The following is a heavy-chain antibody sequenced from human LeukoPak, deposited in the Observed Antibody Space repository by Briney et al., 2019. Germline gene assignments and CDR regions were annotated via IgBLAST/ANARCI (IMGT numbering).Heavy chain of an antibody. J-gene: IGHJ4*02. CDR3: ARKHRWNGLYFDY. V-gene: IGHV4-59*11. CDR1: GGSISSHY. CDR2: IYYRGGT. D-gene: IGHD1-1*01. Sequence: KPSETLSLTCTVSGGSISSHYWTWIRQPPGKGLEWIGYIYYRGGTNYNPSLKSRVTMSVDTSKNQFSLKLSSVTAVDTAVYYCARKHRWNGLYFDYWGQGTLVTVSS.